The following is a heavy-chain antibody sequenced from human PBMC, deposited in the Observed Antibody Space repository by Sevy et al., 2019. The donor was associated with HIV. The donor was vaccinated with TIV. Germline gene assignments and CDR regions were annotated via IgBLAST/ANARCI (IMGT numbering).Heavy chain of an antibody. CDR3: ARGVVINNWFDP. J-gene: IGHJ5*02. CDR2: IYHSWST. CDR1: GGSISSGGYS. V-gene: IGHV4-30-2*01. D-gene: IGHD3-22*01. Sequence: SETLSLTCAVSGGSISSGGYSWSWIRQPPGKGLEWIGYIYHSWSTYYNPSLKSRVTISVDRSKNQFSLKLSSVTAADTAVYYCARGVVINNWFDPWGQGTLVTVSS.